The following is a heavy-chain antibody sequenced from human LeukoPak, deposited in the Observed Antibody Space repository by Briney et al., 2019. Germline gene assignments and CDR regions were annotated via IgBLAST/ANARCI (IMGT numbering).Heavy chain of an antibody. J-gene: IGHJ4*02. CDR1: GITFSRYW. CDR3: ARVARLHSSSWYSTDY. Sequence: PGGSLRLSCAVSGITFSRYWMSWVRQAPGKGLEWVANIKEDGSEKYYVDSVKGRFTISRDNAKNSLYLQMNSLRAEDTAVYYCARVARLHSSSWYSTDYWGQGTLVTVSS. V-gene: IGHV3-7*02. D-gene: IGHD6-13*01. CDR2: IKEDGSEK.